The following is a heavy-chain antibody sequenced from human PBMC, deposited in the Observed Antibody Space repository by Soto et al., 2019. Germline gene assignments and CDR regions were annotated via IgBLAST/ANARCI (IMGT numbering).Heavy chain of an antibody. CDR2: ISYDGSNK. V-gene: IGHV3-30*18. J-gene: IGHJ6*02. Sequence: QVQLVESGGGVVQPWRSLRLSCAASGFTFSSYGMHWVRQAPGKGLEWVAVISYDGSNKYYADSVKGRFTISRDNSKNTLYLQMNSLRAEDTAVYYCAKDRITIDYYYYGMDVWGQGTTVTVSS. CDR3: AKDRITIDYYYYGMDV. D-gene: IGHD3-9*01. CDR1: GFTFSSYG.